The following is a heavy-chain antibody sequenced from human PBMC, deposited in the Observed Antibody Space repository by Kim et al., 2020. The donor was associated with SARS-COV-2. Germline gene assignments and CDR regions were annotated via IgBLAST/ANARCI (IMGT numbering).Heavy chain of an antibody. D-gene: IGHD3-3*01. J-gene: IGHJ4*02. CDR3: AKDGLRFLEWLGYYFDY. Sequence: VKGRLTISRDNSKNTLYLQMNSLRAEDTAVYYCAKDGLRFLEWLGYYFDYWGQGTLVTVSS. V-gene: IGHV3-30*02.